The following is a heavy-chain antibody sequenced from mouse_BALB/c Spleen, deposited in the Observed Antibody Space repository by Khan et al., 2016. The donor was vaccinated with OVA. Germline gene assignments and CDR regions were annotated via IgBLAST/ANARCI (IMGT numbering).Heavy chain of an antibody. Sequence: PGLVKPSQSLSLTCTVTGYSITSGYAWNWIRQFPGNKLEWMGYISYSGGTSYNPSLKSRISITRDTSKNQFFLQLNSVTTEDTATYYCARGNYYGYYFDYWGQGTTLTVSA. D-gene: IGHD1-1*01. CDR3: ARGNYYGYYFDY. V-gene: IGHV3-2*02. CDR2: ISYSGGT. CDR1: GYSITSGYA. J-gene: IGHJ2*01.